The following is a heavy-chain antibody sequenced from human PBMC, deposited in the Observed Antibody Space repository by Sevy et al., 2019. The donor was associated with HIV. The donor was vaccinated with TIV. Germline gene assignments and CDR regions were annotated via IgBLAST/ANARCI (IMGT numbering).Heavy chain of an antibody. J-gene: IGHJ4*02. CDR2: INEDGSKQ. CDR3: ARAIGISASF. CDR1: GVIFNDYW. V-gene: IGHV3-7*03. D-gene: IGHD2-15*01. Sequence: GGSLRLSCAASGVIFNDYWMHSVRQAPGKGLEWVANINEDGSKQYYVDSVKGRFTISRDNAKSSVFLEMNSLRVDDAAIYYCARAIGISASFWGQGTLVTVSS.